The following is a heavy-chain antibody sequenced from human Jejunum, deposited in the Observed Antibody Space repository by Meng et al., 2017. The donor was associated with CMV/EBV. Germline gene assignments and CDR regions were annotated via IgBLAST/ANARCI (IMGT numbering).Heavy chain of an antibody. Sequence: FTGYYMNWVRQAPGQGLEWMGWINPNSGGTNYAQKFQGRVTMTRDTSISTAYMELSRLRSDDTAVYYCARGPNIVVVPAAKYFQHWGQGTLVTVSS. V-gene: IGHV1-2*02. D-gene: IGHD2-2*01. CDR3: ARGPNIVVVPAAKYFQH. CDR1: FTGYY. J-gene: IGHJ1*01. CDR2: INPNSGGT.